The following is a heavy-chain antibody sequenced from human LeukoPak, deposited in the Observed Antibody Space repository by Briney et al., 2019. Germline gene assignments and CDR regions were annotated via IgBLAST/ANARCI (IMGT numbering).Heavy chain of an antibody. CDR1: GFTFSSYA. Sequence: GGSLRLSCAASGFTFSSYAMHWVRQAPGKGLEWVGFIRSKAYGGTTEYAASVKGRFTISRDDSKSIAYLQMNSLKTEDTAVYYCTRDPIVGAMGGVVVDYWGQGTLVTVSS. V-gene: IGHV3-49*04. CDR2: IRSKAYGGTT. J-gene: IGHJ4*02. D-gene: IGHD1-26*01. CDR3: TRDPIVGAMGGVVVDY.